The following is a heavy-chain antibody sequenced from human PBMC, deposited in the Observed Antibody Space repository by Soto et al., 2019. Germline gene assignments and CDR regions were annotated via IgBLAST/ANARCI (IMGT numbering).Heavy chain of an antibody. V-gene: IGHV1-8*01. CDR1: GYTFTSYD. CDR2: MNPNSGNT. J-gene: IGHJ6*03. CDR3: ARGPYYYYYMDV. Sequence: ASVKVSCKASGYTFTSYDINWVRQAAGQGLEWMGWMNPNSGNTGYARNFQGRVTMTRNTSISTAYMELSSLRSEDTAVYYCARGPYYYYYMDVWGKGTTVTVSS.